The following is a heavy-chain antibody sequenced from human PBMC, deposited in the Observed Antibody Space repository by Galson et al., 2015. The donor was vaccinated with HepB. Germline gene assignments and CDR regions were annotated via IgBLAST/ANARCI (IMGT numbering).Heavy chain of an antibody. V-gene: IGHV3-33*01. CDR1: GFTFSSYG. D-gene: IGHD4-17*01. Sequence: SLRLSCAASGFTFSSYGMHWVRQAPGKGLEWVAVIWYDGSNKYYADSVKGRFTISRGNSKNTLYLQMNSLRAEDTAVYYCARDRGVTSYFDYWGQGTLVTVSS. CDR2: IWYDGSNK. CDR3: ARDRGVTSYFDY. J-gene: IGHJ4*02.